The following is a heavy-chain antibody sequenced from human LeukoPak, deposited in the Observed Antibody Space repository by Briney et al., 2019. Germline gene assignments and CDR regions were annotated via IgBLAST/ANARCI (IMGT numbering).Heavy chain of an antibody. CDR3: ARDYSGDHVL. Sequence: TSETLSLTCTVSGGSINSGSYYWNWIRQPAVKGLEWIGRIYTSGSTEYNPSLKSRVTISVDTSKNQFSLKLSSVTAADTAVYYCARDYSGDHVLWGQGTLVTVSS. V-gene: IGHV4-61*02. CDR2: IYTSGST. D-gene: IGHD4-17*01. CDR1: GGSINSGSYY. J-gene: IGHJ4*02.